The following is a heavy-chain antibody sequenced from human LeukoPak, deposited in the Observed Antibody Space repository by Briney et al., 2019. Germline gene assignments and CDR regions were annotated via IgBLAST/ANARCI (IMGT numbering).Heavy chain of an antibody. V-gene: IGHV3-33*01. CDR3: ARDRGDDFLDY. Sequence: PGGSLRLSCVVSGVSLSSHGIHWVRQAPGKGLEWVAFIWSDGSSEYYADSVKGRFTVSRDNPKNTVYLQINGLRVEDTAVYHCARDRGDDFLDYWGQGTLVTVSS. J-gene: IGHJ4*02. CDR2: IWSDGSSE. CDR1: GVSLSSHG. D-gene: IGHD1-1*01.